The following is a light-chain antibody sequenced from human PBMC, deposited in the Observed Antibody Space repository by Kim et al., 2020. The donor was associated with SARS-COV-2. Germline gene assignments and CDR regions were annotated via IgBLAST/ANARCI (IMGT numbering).Light chain of an antibody. CDR3: QESDTSVT. V-gene: IGKV1-39*01. CDR2: AAS. CDR1: QTISSS. J-gene: IGKJ4*01. Sequence: SASIGDRVTITCRTSQTISSSLNWYQQRPGRAPKLLISAASTLQSGVPSRFSGSGSGTEFTLTISSLQPEDFGTYFCQESDTSVTFGGGTKVDIK.